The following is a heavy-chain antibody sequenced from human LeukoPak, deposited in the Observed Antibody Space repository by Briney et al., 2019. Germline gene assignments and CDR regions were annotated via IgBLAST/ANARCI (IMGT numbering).Heavy chain of an antibody. V-gene: IGHV4-34*01. CDR2: INHSGST. Sequence: SETLSLTCAVYGGSFSGYYWSWIRQPPGKGLEWIGEINHSGSTNYNPSLKSRVTISVDTSKNQFSLKLSSVTAADTAVYYCARGAGYSSGWYGYWGQGTLVTVSS. CDR1: GGSFSGYY. CDR3: ARGAGYSSGWYGY. J-gene: IGHJ4*02. D-gene: IGHD6-19*01.